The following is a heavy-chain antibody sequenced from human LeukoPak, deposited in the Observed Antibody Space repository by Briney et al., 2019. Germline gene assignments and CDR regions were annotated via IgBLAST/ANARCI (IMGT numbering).Heavy chain of an antibody. Sequence: GGSLRLSCATSGFTFSSYSMNWVRQAPGKGLEWVSSISSSSSYIYYADSVKGRFTISRDNAKNSLYLQMNSLRAEDTAVYYCARDRSYYDSSGYYYGWGQGTLVTVSS. CDR1: GFTFSSYS. CDR3: ARDRSYYDSSGYYYG. J-gene: IGHJ4*02. V-gene: IGHV3-21*01. D-gene: IGHD3-22*01. CDR2: ISSSSSYI.